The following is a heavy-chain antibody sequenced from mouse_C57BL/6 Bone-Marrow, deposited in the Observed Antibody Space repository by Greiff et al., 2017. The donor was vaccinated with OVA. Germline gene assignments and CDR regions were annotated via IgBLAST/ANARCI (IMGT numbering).Heavy chain of an antibody. CDR3: ARRDSSGYAY. Sequence: EVMLVESGGDLVKPGGSLKLSCAASGFTFSSYGMSWVRQTPDKRLEWVATISSGGSYTYYPDSVQGRFTISRDNAKNTLYLQMSSLKSEDTAMYYCARRDSSGYAYWGQGTLVTVSA. CDR1: GFTFSSYG. D-gene: IGHD3-2*02. CDR2: ISSGGSYT. V-gene: IGHV5-6*02. J-gene: IGHJ3*01.